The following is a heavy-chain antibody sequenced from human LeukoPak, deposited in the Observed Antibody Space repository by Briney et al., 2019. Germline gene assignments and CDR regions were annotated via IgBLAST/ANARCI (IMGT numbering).Heavy chain of an antibody. V-gene: IGHV3-9*01. CDR3: AKAVAGPFDY. D-gene: IGHD6-19*01. J-gene: IGHJ4*02. CDR1: GFIFDDYA. Sequence: GGSLRLSCAASGFIFDDYAMHWVRQAPGKGLEWVSGISWNSGSIGYADSVKGRFTISRDNAKNSLYLQMNSLRAEDTALYYCAKAVAGPFDYWGQGTLVTVSS. CDR2: ISWNSGSI.